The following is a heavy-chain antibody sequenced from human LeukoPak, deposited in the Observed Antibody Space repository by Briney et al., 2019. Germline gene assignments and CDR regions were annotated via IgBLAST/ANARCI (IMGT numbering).Heavy chain of an antibody. J-gene: IGHJ4*02. V-gene: IGHV3-30*01. CDR2: ISYDGSNK. CDR3: HLKPTDYVGGY. Sequence: GRSLRLSCAASGFTFSSYAMHWVRQAPGKGLEWVAVISYDGSNKYYADSVKGRFTISRDNSKNTLYLQMNSLRAEDTAVYYCHLKPTDYVGGYWGQGTLVTVSS. CDR1: GFTFSSYA. D-gene: IGHD4-17*01.